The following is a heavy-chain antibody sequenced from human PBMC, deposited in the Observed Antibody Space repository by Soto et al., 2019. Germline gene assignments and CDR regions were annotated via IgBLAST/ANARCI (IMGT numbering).Heavy chain of an antibody. D-gene: IGHD3-10*01. Sequence: QVQLAESGGGLVKPGGSLRLSCTASGFTFTDHYMTWIRQAPGKGLEWVSYINSGRSNIYYADSVRGRFTISRDNAKNSVYLQMSSLRAEDTAIYYCARDIRGANWGQGTLVIVSS. CDR2: INSGRSNI. CDR1: GFTFTDHY. V-gene: IGHV3-11*01. J-gene: IGHJ4*02. CDR3: ARDIRGAN.